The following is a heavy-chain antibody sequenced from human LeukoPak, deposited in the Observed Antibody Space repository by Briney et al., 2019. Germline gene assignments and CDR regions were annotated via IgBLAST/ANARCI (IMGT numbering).Heavy chain of an antibody. D-gene: IGHD5-12*01. CDR3: ARESGYRGPFHN. J-gene: IGHJ4*02. V-gene: IGHV4-4*02. Sequence: SKTLSLTCAVSGVSISSTYWWRLVRQPPRKRLEWIGEIFHSGSTNYNPSLKSRVTISVDKYKNQFSLKLSSVTAADTAVYYCARESGYRGPFHNWGQGTLVTVS. CDR2: IFHSGST. CDR1: GVSISSTYW.